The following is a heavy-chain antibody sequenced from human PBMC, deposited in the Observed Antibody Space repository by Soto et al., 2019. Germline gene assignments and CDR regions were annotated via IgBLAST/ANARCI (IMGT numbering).Heavy chain of an antibody. D-gene: IGHD2-21*02. V-gene: IGHV3-11*06. CDR2: ISRSSSYT. CDR1: VFTFSDYY. J-gene: IGHJ6*02. CDR3: AMGDRHYYYYGMDV. Sequence: QVQLVESGGGLVKPGGSLRLYCAASVFTFSDYYMSWIRKAPGKGLEWVSYISRSSSYTNYADSVRGRFTISRDNAKNSLYLRMNSLRAEDTAVSYCAMGDRHYYYYGMDVLGQGTTVTVFS.